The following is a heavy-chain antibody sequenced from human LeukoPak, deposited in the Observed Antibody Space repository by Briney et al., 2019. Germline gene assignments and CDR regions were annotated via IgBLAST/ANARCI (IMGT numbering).Heavy chain of an antibody. D-gene: IGHD3-3*01. V-gene: IGHV3-30*18. CDR1: GFTFSSYG. J-gene: IGHJ4*02. CDR3: AKVGPDFWSGYYMLDY. CDR2: ISYDGSNK. Sequence: GGSLRLSCAASGFTFSSYGMHWVRQAPGKGLEWVAVISYDGSNKYYADSVKGRFTTSRDNSKNTLYLQMNSLRAEDTAVYYCAKVGPDFWSGYYMLDYWGQGTLVTVSS.